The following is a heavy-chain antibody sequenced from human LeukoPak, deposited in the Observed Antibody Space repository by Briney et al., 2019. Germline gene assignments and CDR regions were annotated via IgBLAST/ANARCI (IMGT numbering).Heavy chain of an antibody. CDR2: INWDGDNT. D-gene: IGHD6-13*01. V-gene: IGHV3-20*04. CDR3: ARDVSSNWYSFNI. J-gene: IGHJ4*02. Sequence: PGGSLRLSCKDSGFSFDDYGMSWVRQVPGKGLEWVCGINWDGDNTHCADSVKGRFSVSRDNAKNSLFLQMSSLRVEDTAIYYCARDVSSNWYSFNIWGQGTQVTVTS. CDR1: GFSFDDYG.